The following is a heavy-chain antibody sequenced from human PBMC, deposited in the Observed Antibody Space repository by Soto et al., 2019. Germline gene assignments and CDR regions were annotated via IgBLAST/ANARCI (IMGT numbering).Heavy chain of an antibody. V-gene: IGHV4-30-2*01. D-gene: IGHD1-7*01. CDR1: GDSISRGDYS. CDR3: AILSPTTYYGMDV. CDR2: IYHSGTT. J-gene: IGHJ6*02. Sequence: QLQLQDSGSGLVRPSQTLSLTCAVSGDSISRGDYSRNWIRQPPGKGLAWIGNIYHSGTTSYNPALQSIITISGARSENQSSLRLTSVTAADSAVYYCAILSPTTYYGMDVWCQGTTVTVSS.